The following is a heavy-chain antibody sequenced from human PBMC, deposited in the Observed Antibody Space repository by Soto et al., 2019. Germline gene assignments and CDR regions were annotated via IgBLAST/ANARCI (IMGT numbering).Heavy chain of an antibody. Sequence: ASVKVSCKASGYTFTSYAMHWVRRAPGQRLEWMGWINAGNGNTKYSQKFQGRVTITRDTSASTAYMELSSLRSEDTAVYYCASRLGEPHYYYYGMDVWGQGTTVTVSS. D-gene: IGHD3-16*01. CDR2: INAGNGNT. CDR1: GYTFTSYA. V-gene: IGHV1-3*01. J-gene: IGHJ6*02. CDR3: ASRLGEPHYYYYGMDV.